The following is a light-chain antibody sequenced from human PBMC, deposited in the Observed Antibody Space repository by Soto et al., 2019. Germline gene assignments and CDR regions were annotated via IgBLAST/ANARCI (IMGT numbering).Light chain of an antibody. CDR3: RSYARRNNVL. Sequence: QSALTQPPSASGSPGQSVTISCTGTSSDIGDYDYVSWYQQHPGKAPKLIIYEVTKRPSGVPDRFSGSKSGNSASLTVSGLQAEDEGDYFCRSYARRNNVLFGGGTKLTVL. V-gene: IGLV2-8*01. CDR1: SSDIGDYDY. J-gene: IGLJ2*01. CDR2: EVT.